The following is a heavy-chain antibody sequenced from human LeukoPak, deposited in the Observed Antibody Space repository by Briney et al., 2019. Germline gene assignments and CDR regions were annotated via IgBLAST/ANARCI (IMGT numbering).Heavy chain of an antibody. Sequence: PSETLSLTCTVSGGSISSSSYYWGWIRQPPGKGLEWIGSIYYSGSTYYNPSLKSRVTISVDTSKNQFSLKLSSVTAADTAVYSCARPPSDPAMVFDYWGQGTLVTVSA. CDR1: GGSISSSSYY. J-gene: IGHJ4*02. D-gene: IGHD5-18*01. CDR3: ARPPSDPAMVFDY. V-gene: IGHV4-39*07. CDR2: IYYSGST.